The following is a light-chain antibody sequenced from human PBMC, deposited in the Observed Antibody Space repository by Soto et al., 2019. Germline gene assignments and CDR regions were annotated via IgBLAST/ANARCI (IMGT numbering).Light chain of an antibody. Sequence: IHLTHSPSCLSASLGEGVRITDQASQDIRNYLNWYQQKPGKAPKLLIYDASSLESGVPSRFSGSGSGTDFTLTISRLEPEDFAVYYCQQYGSSPINFGQGTRLEI. CDR1: QDIRNY. V-gene: IGKV1-33*01. J-gene: IGKJ5*01. CDR3: QQYGSSPIN. CDR2: DAS.